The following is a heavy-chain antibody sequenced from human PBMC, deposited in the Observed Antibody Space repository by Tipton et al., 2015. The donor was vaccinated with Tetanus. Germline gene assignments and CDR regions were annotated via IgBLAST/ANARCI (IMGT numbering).Heavy chain of an antibody. Sequence: LRLSCTVSGASFSSGDYYWSWIRKPPGKDLEWIGYIYQTGTTYYNPSLKGRVTISMDRSNTQFSLRLDSLTAADTAVYYCARHHQYDIHGCLIPFDPWGQGTLVTVSS. CDR3: ARHHQYDIHGCLIPFDP. V-gene: IGHV4-30-4*01. CDR2: IYQTGTT. D-gene: IGHD2/OR15-2a*01. J-gene: IGHJ5*02. CDR1: GASFSSGDYY.